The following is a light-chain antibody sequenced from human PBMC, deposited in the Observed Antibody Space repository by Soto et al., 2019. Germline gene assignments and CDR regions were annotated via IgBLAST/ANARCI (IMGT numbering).Light chain of an antibody. CDR3: QQRSNWLT. J-gene: IGKJ4*01. CDR1: QSVSNY. Sequence: EIVVTQSPATLSLSPGERATLSCRASQSVSNYLGWYQQKPGQAPRLLIYDASNRATGIPARFSGSGSGTDFALTISSLEPEDFAVYYCQQRSNWLTFGGGTRVEIK. CDR2: DAS. V-gene: IGKV3-11*01.